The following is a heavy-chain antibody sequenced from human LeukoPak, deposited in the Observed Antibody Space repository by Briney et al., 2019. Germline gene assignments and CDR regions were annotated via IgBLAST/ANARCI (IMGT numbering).Heavy chain of an antibody. D-gene: IGHD2-2*01. Sequence: PGGSLRLSCAASGFNFSSYAMGWVRQAPGKGLEWVSAISGSGGSTYYADSVKGRFTISRDNSKNTLYLQMNSLRAEDTAVYYCAKDLKRYCSSTSCYPFDYWGQGTLVTVSS. J-gene: IGHJ4*02. CDR1: GFNFSSYA. V-gene: IGHV3-23*01. CDR3: AKDLKRYCSSTSCYPFDY. CDR2: ISGSGGST.